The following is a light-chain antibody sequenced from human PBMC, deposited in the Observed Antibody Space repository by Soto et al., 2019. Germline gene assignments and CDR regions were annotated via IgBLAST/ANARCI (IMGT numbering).Light chain of an antibody. J-gene: IGKJ1*01. V-gene: IGKV3-20*01. CDR1: QSVSTY. CDR2: DAS. CDR3: QQYGSSPRT. Sequence: EIVMTQSPATLSVSPGERATLSCRASQSVSTYLAWYQQRPGQAPRLLIYDASYRATDIPPRFSGSGSGTDFTLTISRLEPEDFAVYYCQQYGSSPRTFGQGTKVDI.